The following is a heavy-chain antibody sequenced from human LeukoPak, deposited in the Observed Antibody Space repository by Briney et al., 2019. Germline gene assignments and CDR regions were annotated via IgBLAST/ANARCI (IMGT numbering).Heavy chain of an antibody. Sequence: SETLSLTCTVSGGSISSYYWSWIRQPAKGLEWIGRIYTSGSTNYNPSLKSRVTMSVDTSKNQFSLKLSSVTAADTAVYYCASNFRRSSSWIDAFDIWGQGTMVTVSS. CDR2: IYTSGST. CDR3: ASNFRRSSSWIDAFDI. CDR1: GGSISSYY. J-gene: IGHJ3*02. V-gene: IGHV4-4*07. D-gene: IGHD6-13*01.